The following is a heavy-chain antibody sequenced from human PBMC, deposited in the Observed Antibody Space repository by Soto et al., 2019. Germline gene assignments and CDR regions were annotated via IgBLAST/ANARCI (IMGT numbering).Heavy chain of an antibody. CDR2: ISDDGNNI. Sequence: QVQLVESGGGVVQPGRSLRLSCAASGFTFSDYGMHWVRQAPGKGLEWVAVISDDGNNIYYADSVKGRFTISRDNSKNTLYLQMNSLRAEDTAVYYRAKVREDLVLLVALDYWGQGTLVTVSS. CDR3: AKVREDLVLLVALDY. D-gene: IGHD2-8*01. J-gene: IGHJ4*02. V-gene: IGHV3-30*18. CDR1: GFTFSDYG.